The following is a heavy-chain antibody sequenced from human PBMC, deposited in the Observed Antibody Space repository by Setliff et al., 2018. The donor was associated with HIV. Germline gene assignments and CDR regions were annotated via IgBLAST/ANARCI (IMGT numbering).Heavy chain of an antibody. CDR2: IKQDGSEK. V-gene: IGHV3-7*03. J-gene: IGHJ4*02. CDR3: ARGGDRQQLVLIDY. D-gene: IGHD6-13*01. CDR1: GFTFSSYW. Sequence: SLKISCADSGFTFSSYWMSWVRQAPGKGLEWVANIKQDGSEKYYVDSVKGRFTISRDNAKNSLYLQMNSLRAEDAAVYYCARGGDRQQLVLIDYWGQGTLVTAPQ.